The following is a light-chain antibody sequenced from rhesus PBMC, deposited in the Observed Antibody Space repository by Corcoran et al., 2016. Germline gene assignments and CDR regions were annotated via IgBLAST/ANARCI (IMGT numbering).Light chain of an antibody. V-gene: IGKV1-33*02. Sequence: DIQMSQSPSSLSASVGDKVTITCRASQGISNALAWYPQKPGKAPNLRIYAASRLASGVPSRFSCSISGTDFTLTIRSLQPEDFATYYCQQGYSTPLTFGGGTKVELK. CDR2: AAS. CDR3: QQGYSTPLT. J-gene: IGKJ4*01. CDR1: QGISNA.